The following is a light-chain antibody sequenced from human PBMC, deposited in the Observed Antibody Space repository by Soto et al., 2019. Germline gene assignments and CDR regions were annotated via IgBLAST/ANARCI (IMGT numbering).Light chain of an antibody. J-gene: IGKJ1*01. CDR1: QGIKDY. CDR3: QQYNKWPQWT. V-gene: IGKV3-15*01. Sequence: EIVMTQSPATLSVSPGERATLSCRARQGIKDYVAWFQQKPGQAPRLLIYGASTRATGVPARFSGSGSGTELTLTISSLQSEDFAVYYCQQYNKWPQWTFGQGTKVDIK. CDR2: GAS.